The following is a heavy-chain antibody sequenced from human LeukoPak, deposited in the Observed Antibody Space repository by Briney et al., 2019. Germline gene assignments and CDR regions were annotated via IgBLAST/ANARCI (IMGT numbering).Heavy chain of an antibody. Sequence: GGSLRLSCAASGFTVSSNYMSWVRQAPGKGLEWVSVIYSGGSTYYADSVKGRFTISRHNSKKTLYLQMNSLRAEDTAVYYCAIFSQRAGNVWGQGTTVTVSS. V-gene: IGHV3-53*04. CDR1: GFTVSSNY. J-gene: IGHJ6*02. CDR2: IYSGGST. D-gene: IGHD6-25*01. CDR3: AIFSQRAGNV.